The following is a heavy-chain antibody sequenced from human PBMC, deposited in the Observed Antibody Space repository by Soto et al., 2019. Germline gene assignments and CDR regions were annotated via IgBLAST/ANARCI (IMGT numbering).Heavy chain of an antibody. J-gene: IGHJ4*02. CDR1: GFTFSSYG. D-gene: IGHD3-22*01. Sequence: GGSLRLSCAASGFTFSSYGMHWVRQAPGKGLEWVAVISYDGSNKYYADSVKGRFTISRDNSKNTLYLQMNSLRAEDTAVYYCAKDLYYYDSSGPPDYWGQGTLVTVSS. V-gene: IGHV3-30*18. CDR2: ISYDGSNK. CDR3: AKDLYYYDSSGPPDY.